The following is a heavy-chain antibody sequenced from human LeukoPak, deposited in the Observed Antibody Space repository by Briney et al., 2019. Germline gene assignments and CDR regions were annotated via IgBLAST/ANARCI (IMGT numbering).Heavy chain of an antibody. J-gene: IGHJ4*02. V-gene: IGHV3-9*01. Sequence: SLRLSCAASGFIFDDYAMHWVRQTPGKGLEWVSSISWNSGNIDYADSVKGRFTISRDNAKNSLYLHMNSLRAEDTALYYCAREPYYDSSGYSPDYWGQGTLVTVSS. D-gene: IGHD3-22*01. CDR2: ISWNSGNI. CDR3: AREPYYDSSGYSPDY. CDR1: GFIFDDYA.